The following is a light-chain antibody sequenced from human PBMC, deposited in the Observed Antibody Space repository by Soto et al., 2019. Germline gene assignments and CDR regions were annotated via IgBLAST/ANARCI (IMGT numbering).Light chain of an antibody. J-gene: IGKJ1*01. CDR1: QSVSSSY. CDR2: GAS. V-gene: IGKV3-20*01. Sequence: EIVLTQSPGTLSLSPVERATLSCRASQSVSSSYLAWYQQKPGQAPRLLIYGASSRATGIPDRFSGSGSGTEFTLTISSLQSEDFAVYYCQQYNNWPLTFGQGTKVDIK. CDR3: QQYNNWPLT.